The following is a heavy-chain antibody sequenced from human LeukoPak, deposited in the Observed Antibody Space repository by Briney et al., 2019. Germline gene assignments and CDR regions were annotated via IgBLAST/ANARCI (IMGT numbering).Heavy chain of an antibody. CDR2: ISGSGGST. Sequence: PGGSLRLSCAASGFTFSSYAMSWVRQAPGKGLEWVSAISGSGGSTYYADSVKGRFTISRDNSKNTLYLQMNSLRAEDTAVYYCAADSSSWYEGSFDYWGQGTLVTVSS. V-gene: IGHV3-23*01. J-gene: IGHJ4*02. CDR3: AADSSSWYEGSFDY. D-gene: IGHD6-13*01. CDR1: GFTFSSYA.